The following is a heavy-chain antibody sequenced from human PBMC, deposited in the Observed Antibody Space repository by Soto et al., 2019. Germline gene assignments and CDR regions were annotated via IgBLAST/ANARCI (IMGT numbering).Heavy chain of an antibody. J-gene: IGHJ6*03. V-gene: IGHV3-30*18. D-gene: IGHD2-2*01. CDR1: GFTFSSYG. CDR2: ISYDGSNK. Sequence: GSLRLSCAASGFTFSSYGMHWVRQAPGKGLEWVAVISYDGSNKYYADSVKGRFTISRDNSKNTLYLQMNSLRAEDTAVYYCAKDMGYCSSTSCPLTGYYYYYMDVWGKGTTVTVSS. CDR3: AKDMGYCSSTSCPLTGYYYYYMDV.